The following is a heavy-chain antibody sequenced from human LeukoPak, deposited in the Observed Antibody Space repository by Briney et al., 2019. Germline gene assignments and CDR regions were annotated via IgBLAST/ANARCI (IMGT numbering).Heavy chain of an antibody. CDR2: INHSGST. CDR3: ARAGGVVGATTNFDY. Sequence: SSETLSLTCAVYGGSFSGYYWSWIRQPPGKGLEWIGEINHSGSTNYNPSLKSRVTISVDTSKNQFSLKLSSVTAADTAVYYCARAGGVVGATTNFDYWGQGTLVTVSS. V-gene: IGHV4-34*01. CDR1: GGSFSGYY. D-gene: IGHD1-26*01. J-gene: IGHJ4*02.